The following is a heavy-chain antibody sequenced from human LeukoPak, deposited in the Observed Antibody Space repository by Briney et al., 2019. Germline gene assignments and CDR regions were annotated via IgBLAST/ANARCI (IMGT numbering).Heavy chain of an antibody. CDR3: ARAIYYDSSGYYYYFDY. D-gene: IGHD3-22*01. V-gene: IGHV4-34*01. J-gene: IGHJ4*02. CDR1: GGSFSGYY. CDR2: INHSGST. Sequence: SETLSLTRAVYGGSFSGYYWSWIRQPPGKGLEWIGEINHSGSTNYNPSLKSRVTISVDTSKNQFSLKLSSVTAADTAVYYCARAIYYDSSGYYYYFDYWGQGTLVTVSS.